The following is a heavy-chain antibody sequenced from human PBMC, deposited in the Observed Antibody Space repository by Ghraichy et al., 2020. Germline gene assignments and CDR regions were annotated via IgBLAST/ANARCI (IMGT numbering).Heavy chain of an antibody. CDR2: IYYSGST. V-gene: IGHV4-39*01. D-gene: IGHD2-8*01. CDR3: ARHPPTEDIVLMVYAHKPDH. J-gene: IGHJ4*02. Sequence: SETLSLTCTVSGGSISSSSYYWGWIRQPPGKGLEWIGSIYYSGSTYYNPSLKSRVTISVDTSKNQFSLKLSSVTAADTAVYYCARHPPTEDIVLMVYAHKPDHWGQGTLVTVSS. CDR1: GGSISSSSYY.